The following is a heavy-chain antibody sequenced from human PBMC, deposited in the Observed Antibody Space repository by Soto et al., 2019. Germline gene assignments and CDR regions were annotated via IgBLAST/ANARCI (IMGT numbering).Heavy chain of an antibody. J-gene: IGHJ5*02. CDR2: IVNDGSEQ. D-gene: IGHD3-10*02. V-gene: IGHV3-33*01. Sequence: QVQLVESGGGVVRPGRSLRLSCAATGFSFSTHGMHWVRQAPGKGLEWVAVIVNDGSEQQYADSVKGRFTISRDNARNILYLQMNNLRAEDTALYYCARDALYVDNGLDLWGQGTLVTVSS. CDR1: GFSFSTHG. CDR3: ARDALYVDNGLDL.